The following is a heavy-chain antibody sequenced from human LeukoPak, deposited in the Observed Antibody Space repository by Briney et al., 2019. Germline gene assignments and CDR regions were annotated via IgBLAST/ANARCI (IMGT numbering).Heavy chain of an antibody. CDR3: AKRTAVATNSYFYYSMDV. Sequence: GGSLRLSCVASGFTFSSNAMSWVRQAPGKGLEWDSSISGSGDRTYYADSVKGRFTISRDNSKNTMYLQVSSLRAEDTAVYYCAKRTAVATNSYFYYSMDVWGQGTTVTVSS. D-gene: IGHD6-19*01. V-gene: IGHV3-23*01. CDR2: ISGSGDRT. CDR1: GFTFSSNA. J-gene: IGHJ6*02.